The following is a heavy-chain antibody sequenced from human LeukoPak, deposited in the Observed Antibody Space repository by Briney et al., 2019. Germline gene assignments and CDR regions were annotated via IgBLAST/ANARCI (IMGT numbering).Heavy chain of an antibody. D-gene: IGHD3-10*01. Sequence: PSETLSLTCAVYGGSFSGYYWTWIRQPPGKGLEWIGEISHDGSTNYNPSLKSRVTILVDMPKNQFSLKLSSVTAADTAVYYCARFAWYGEPMGFDPWGQGTLVTVSS. CDR3: ARFAWYGEPMGFDP. CDR2: ISHDGST. CDR1: GGSFSGYY. J-gene: IGHJ5*02. V-gene: IGHV4-34*01.